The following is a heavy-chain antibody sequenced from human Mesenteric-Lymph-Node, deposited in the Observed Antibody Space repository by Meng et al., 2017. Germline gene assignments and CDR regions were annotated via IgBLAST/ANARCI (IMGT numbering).Heavy chain of an antibody. CDR3: VRDTRRGGGWFDP. D-gene: IGHD3-10*01. V-gene: IGHV4-30-2*01. CDR2: IYHGVNI. Sequence: LVSPSLTLSLTSAVPGDSITSGDYAWTWIRQPPGKGLEWIGYIYHGVNIYYTPSLRSRVTISVDKSRNQFSLKLTSVSAADTAVYYCVRDTRRGGGWFDPWGQGTLVTVSS. CDR1: GDSITSGDYA. J-gene: IGHJ5*02.